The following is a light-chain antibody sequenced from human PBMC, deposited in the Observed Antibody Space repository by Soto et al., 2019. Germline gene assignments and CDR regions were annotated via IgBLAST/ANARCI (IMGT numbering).Light chain of an antibody. CDR1: QTISSW. V-gene: IGKV1-5*01. CDR3: QQFKSYPLT. Sequence: DIQMTQSPSTLSGSLVDRVTITCRASQTISSWLAWYQQKPGKVPKLLISAASTLQSGVPSRLSGSGSGTDFTLTISSLQPEDFATYYCQQFKSYPLTFGGGTKVDIK. CDR2: AAS. J-gene: IGKJ4*01.